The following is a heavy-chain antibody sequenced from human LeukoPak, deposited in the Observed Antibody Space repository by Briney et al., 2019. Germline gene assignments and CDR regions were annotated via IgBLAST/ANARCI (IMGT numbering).Heavy chain of an antibody. Sequence: GGSLRLSCAASGLSFSSYWMHWVRQAPGKGLVWVARINSDGSTTNYADYVKGRFTISRDNAKNTLYLQMNSLRAEDTAVYYCARRSSGSPPYYFDSWGQGTLVTVSS. CDR2: INSDGSTT. V-gene: IGHV3-74*01. D-gene: IGHD1-26*01. CDR3: ARRSSGSPPYYFDS. J-gene: IGHJ4*02. CDR1: GLSFSSYW.